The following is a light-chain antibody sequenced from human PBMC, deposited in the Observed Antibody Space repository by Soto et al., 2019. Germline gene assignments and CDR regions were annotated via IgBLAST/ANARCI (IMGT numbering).Light chain of an antibody. V-gene: IGKV1-33*01. Sequence: DIQMTQSPSSLSASVGDRVSLTCQASQDIINYLNWYQVKPGPAPKLLIYDSSTLETGVPSRFSGSGSGTDFTVTITSLQPEDIGTYFCQQYENLPLTFGGGTKVEI. J-gene: IGKJ4*01. CDR3: QQYENLPLT. CDR2: DSS. CDR1: QDIINY.